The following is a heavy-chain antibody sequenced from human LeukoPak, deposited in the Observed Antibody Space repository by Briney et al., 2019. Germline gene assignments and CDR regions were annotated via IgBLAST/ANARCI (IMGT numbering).Heavy chain of an antibody. CDR3: ARDQGIFDY. J-gene: IGHJ4*02. V-gene: IGHV3-23*01. CDR2: ISGSGGNT. Sequence: GGSLRLSCAASGFTFSSSAMSWVRQAPGKGLEWVSTISGSGGNTYSADSVKGRFTISRDNSKNTLYLQLSSLRAEDTAVYYCARDQGIFDYWGQGTLVTVSS. CDR1: GFTFSSSA.